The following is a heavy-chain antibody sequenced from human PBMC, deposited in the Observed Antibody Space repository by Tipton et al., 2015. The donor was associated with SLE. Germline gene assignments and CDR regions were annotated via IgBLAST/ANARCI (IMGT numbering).Heavy chain of an antibody. Sequence: QLVQSGPEVKKPGASVKVSCKASGYTFTSYGISWVRQAPGQGLEWMGWISAYNGNTNYAQKLQGRVTMTTDTSTSTAYVELRSLRSDDTAVYYCARQELNQLELKGYYYYMDVWGKGTTVTVSS. D-gene: IGHD1-7*01. V-gene: IGHV1-18*01. J-gene: IGHJ6*03. CDR1: GYTFTSYG. CDR2: ISAYNGNT. CDR3: ARQELNQLELKGYYYYMDV.